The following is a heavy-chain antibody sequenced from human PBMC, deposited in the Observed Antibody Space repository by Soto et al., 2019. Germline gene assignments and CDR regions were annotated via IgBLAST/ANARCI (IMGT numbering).Heavy chain of an antibody. J-gene: IGHJ4*02. CDR3: TTEPDYSNYFEY. V-gene: IGHV3-15*07. CDR2: IRSKADGGTT. CDR1: GFTFNNAW. Sequence: VQLVESGGGLVKPGGSLRLSCAASGFTFNNAWMNWVRQAPGKGLEWVGRIRSKADGGTTDYAAPVKDRFTISRDDSKKTRHLQMNSLKAEDTAVYYCTTEPDYSNYFEYWGQGTLVTVSS. D-gene: IGHD4-4*01.